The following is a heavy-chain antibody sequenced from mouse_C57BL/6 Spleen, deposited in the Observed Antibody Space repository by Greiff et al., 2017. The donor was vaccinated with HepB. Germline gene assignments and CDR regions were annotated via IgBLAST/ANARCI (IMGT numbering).Heavy chain of an antibody. CDR3: ATTVVATNAMDY. CDR1: GYSFTGYY. CDR2: IYPYNGVS. D-gene: IGHD1-1*01. J-gene: IGHJ4*01. Sequence: DVHLVESGPELVKPGASVKISCKASGYSFTGYYMHWVKQSHGNILDWIGYIYPYNGVSSYNQKFKGKATLTVDKSSSTAYMELRSLTSEDSAVYYCATTVVATNAMDYWGQGTSVTVSS. V-gene: IGHV1-31*01.